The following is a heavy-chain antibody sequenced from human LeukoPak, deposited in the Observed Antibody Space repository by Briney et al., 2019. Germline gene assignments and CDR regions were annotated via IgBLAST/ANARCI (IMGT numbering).Heavy chain of an antibody. CDR2: INGSGSKT. J-gene: IGHJ3*02. CDR1: GFTFSTCA. Sequence: GGSLRLSCAASGFTFSTCAINWVRQAPGKGLEWVSAINGSGSKTFYPDAVNGRFTISRDNPKHTLYLQMNSLRPEDTAVYYCVKEPRGYSFSFDIWGQGTMVTVSS. D-gene: IGHD5-18*01. CDR3: VKEPRGYSFSFDI. V-gene: IGHV3-23*01.